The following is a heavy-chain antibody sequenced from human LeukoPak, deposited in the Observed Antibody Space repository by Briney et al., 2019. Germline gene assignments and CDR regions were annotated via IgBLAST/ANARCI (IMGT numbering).Heavy chain of an antibody. Sequence: GGSLRLSCGASGFTFSRYGMHWVRQAPGKGLEWVAVISYDGSNKYYADSVKGRFTISRDNSKDTLYLQMNSLRAEDTAVYYCAKLGQSGYNSYYWGQGTLVTVSS. CDR2: ISYDGSNK. V-gene: IGHV3-30*18. CDR1: GFTFSRYG. CDR3: AKLGQSGYNSYY. D-gene: IGHD5-24*01. J-gene: IGHJ4*02.